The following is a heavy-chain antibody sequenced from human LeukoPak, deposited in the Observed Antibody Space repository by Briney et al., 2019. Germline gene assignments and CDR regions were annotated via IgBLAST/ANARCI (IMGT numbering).Heavy chain of an antibody. Sequence: ASVKVSCKASGYAFTGYYMHWVRQAPGQGLEWMGWINPNSDGTNYAQKFQGRVTMTRDTSISTAYMELSRLRSDDTAVYYCARGAGTSLVDYWGQGTLVTVSS. D-gene: IGHD6-13*01. J-gene: IGHJ4*02. CDR2: INPNSDGT. CDR3: ARGAGTSLVDY. CDR1: GYAFTGYY. V-gene: IGHV1-2*02.